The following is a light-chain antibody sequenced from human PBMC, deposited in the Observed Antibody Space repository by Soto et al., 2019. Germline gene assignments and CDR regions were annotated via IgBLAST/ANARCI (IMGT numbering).Light chain of an antibody. J-gene: IGKJ3*01. CDR2: GVS. Sequence: VVTEATATGSVSAGERSTLACRASQSVSSNLAWYQQKPGQAPRLLIYGVSTRATGIPDRFSGSGSGTDFTLTITRLEPEDFAVYYCQQYGGSPFTFGPGTKVDI. CDR3: QQYGGSPFT. V-gene: IGKV3-20*01. CDR1: QSVSSN.